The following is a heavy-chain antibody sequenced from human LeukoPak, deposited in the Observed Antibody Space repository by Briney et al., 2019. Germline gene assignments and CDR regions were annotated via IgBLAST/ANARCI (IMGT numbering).Heavy chain of an antibody. CDR1: GGSMSSYD. CDR2: IYNRGST. Sequence: SETLSLTCTVSGGSMSSYDWTWIRQSPGKGLEWIGYIYNRGSTNYNSSLKSRVTISVDTSKKQFSLKLSSVTAADTAVYYCARARAGLYEGFDIWGQGTLVTVSS. V-gene: IGHV4-4*08. CDR3: ARARAGLYEGFDI. J-gene: IGHJ3*02. D-gene: IGHD4/OR15-4a*01.